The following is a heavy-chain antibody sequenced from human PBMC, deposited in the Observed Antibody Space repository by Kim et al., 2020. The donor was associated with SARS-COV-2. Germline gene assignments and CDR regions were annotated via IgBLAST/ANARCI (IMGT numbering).Heavy chain of an antibody. J-gene: IGHJ4*02. CDR2: ISYDGSNK. CDR1: GFTFSSYG. V-gene: IGHV3-33*05. Sequence: GGSLRLSCAASGFTFSSYGMHWVRQAPGKGLEWVAVISYDGSNKYYADSVKGRFTISRDNSKNTLYLQMNSLRAEDTAVYYCARANLTYSSGWSTVAPWDWGQGTLVTVSS. D-gene: IGHD6-19*01. CDR3: ARANLTYSSGWSTVAPWD.